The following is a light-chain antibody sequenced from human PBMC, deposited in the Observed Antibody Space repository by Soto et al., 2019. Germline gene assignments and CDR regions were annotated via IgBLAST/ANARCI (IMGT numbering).Light chain of an antibody. Sequence: QSVLTQPASVSASPGQSIFISCTGTSEDIGAYDYVSWYQQHPGKAPKLILYAVNDRPSGVSSRFSGSKSGNTASLTISGVQPDDEADYYCSSYRSSDTLEVFGTRTKVTVL. CDR3: SSYRSSDTLEV. V-gene: IGLV2-14*01. CDR1: SEDIGAYDY. CDR2: AVN. J-gene: IGLJ1*01.